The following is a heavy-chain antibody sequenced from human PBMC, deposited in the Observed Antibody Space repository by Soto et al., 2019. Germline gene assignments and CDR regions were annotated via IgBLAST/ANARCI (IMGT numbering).Heavy chain of an antibody. Sequence: ASVKVSCKASGYTFTSYAMHWVRQAPGQRLEWMGWINAGNGNTKYSQKFQGRVTITRDTSASTAYMELSSLRSEDTAVYYCARDRLAIFGVVIAYYGLAVWGQGTTVTVSS. D-gene: IGHD3-3*01. CDR1: GYTFTSYA. CDR3: ARDRLAIFGVVIAYYGLAV. V-gene: IGHV1-3*01. J-gene: IGHJ6*02. CDR2: INAGNGNT.